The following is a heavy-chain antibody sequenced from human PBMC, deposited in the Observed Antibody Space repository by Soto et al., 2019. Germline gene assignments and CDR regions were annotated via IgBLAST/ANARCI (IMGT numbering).Heavy chain of an antibody. CDR1: GFTFSSYA. Sequence: GGSLRLSCAASGFTFSSYAMSWVRQAPGKGLEWVSAISGSGGSTYYADPVKGRFTISRDNSKNTLFLQMNSLRAEDTAVYYCAKSQRYFDWLQYYYYYSMDVWGQGTTVTVSS. CDR3: AKSQRYFDWLQYYYYYSMDV. J-gene: IGHJ6*02. D-gene: IGHD3-9*01. CDR2: ISGSGGST. V-gene: IGHV3-23*01.